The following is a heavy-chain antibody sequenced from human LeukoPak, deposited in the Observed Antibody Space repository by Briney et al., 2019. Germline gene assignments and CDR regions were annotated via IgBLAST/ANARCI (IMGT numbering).Heavy chain of an antibody. D-gene: IGHD1-14*01. V-gene: IGHV1-2*02. J-gene: IGHJ4*02. CDR3: ARDPGPGLYFDY. CDR1: GYTFTGYY. CDR2: INPNSGGT. Sequence: ASVKVSCKASGYTFTGYYMHWVRQAPGQGLEWMGWINPNSGGTKYAQKFQGRVTMTRDTSIITVYMELSRLRSDDTAVYYCARDPGPGLYFDYWGQGTLVTVSS.